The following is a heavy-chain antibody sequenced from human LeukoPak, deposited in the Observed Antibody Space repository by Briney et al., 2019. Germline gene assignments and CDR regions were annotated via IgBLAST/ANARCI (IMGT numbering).Heavy chain of an antibody. D-gene: IGHD5-18*01. CDR2: IYTSGST. CDR3: ASIDQVETTMGGYYFDY. J-gene: IGHJ4*02. Sequence: KSSETLSLTCTVSGGSISSYYWSWIRQPAGKGLEWIGRIYTSGSTNYNPSLKSRVTMSVDTSKNQFSLKLSSVTAADTAVYYCASIDQVETTMGGYYFDYWGQGTLVTVSS. CDR1: GGSISSYY. V-gene: IGHV4-4*07.